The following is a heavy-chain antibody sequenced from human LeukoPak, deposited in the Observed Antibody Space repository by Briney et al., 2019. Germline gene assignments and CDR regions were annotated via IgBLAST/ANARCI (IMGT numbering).Heavy chain of an antibody. CDR1: GFTLSASD. D-gene: IGHD3-22*01. CDR3: SRPTYYESGDKYALGAD. V-gene: IGHV3-73*01. CDR2: IKTKANSYAT. J-gene: IGHJ4*02. Sequence: GGSLRLSCEVYGFTLSASDMHWVRQASGKGLEWVGRIKTKANSYATAYAASVKGRFTISRDDSKNTAYLQMNSLETEDTAVYYCSRPTYYESGDKYALGADCGQRNLVTVSS.